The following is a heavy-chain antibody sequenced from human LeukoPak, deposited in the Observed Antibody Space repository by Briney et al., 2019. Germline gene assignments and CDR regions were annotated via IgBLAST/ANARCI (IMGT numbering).Heavy chain of an antibody. D-gene: IGHD5-18*01. V-gene: IGHV1-2*02. CDR1: GYTFTGYY. CDR3: ARGLSGYSYDYYYMDV. J-gene: IGHJ6*03. Sequence: ASVKVSCKASGYTFTGYYMHWVRQAPGQGLEWMGWINPNSGGTNYAQKFQGRVTMTRDTSISTAYMELSRLRSDDTAVYYCARGLSGYSYDYYYMDVWGKGTTVTVSS. CDR2: INPNSGGT.